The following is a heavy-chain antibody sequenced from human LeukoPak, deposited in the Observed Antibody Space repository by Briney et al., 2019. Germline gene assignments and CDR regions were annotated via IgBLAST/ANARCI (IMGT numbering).Heavy chain of an antibody. D-gene: IGHD5-18*01. J-gene: IGHJ3*02. V-gene: IGHV1-46*01. CDR1: GYTFTSYY. CDR2: INPSGGST. Sequence: GASVKVSCKASGYTFTSYYMHWVRQAPGQGLEWMRIINPSGGSTSYAQKFQGRVTMTRDTSTSTVYMELSSLRSEDTAVYYCARDENPDSGYSYGPDAFDIWGQGTMVTVSS. CDR3: ARDENPDSGYSYGPDAFDI.